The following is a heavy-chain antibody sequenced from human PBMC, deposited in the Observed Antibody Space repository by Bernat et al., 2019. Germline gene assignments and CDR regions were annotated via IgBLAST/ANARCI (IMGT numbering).Heavy chain of an antibody. CDR2: MYYTGNS. Sequence: QVQLQESGPRLLKPSETLSLTCTVSGESITSKNYYWGWIRQPPGKGLEWIASMYYTGNSFYRPSLKSRVAISVDTSKNQVSLKLNSVTAADTAVYYCARRTMERTLSYVDVWGKGTTVTVSS. CDR3: ARRTMERTLSYVDV. CDR1: GESITSKNYY. V-gene: IGHV4-39*01. D-gene: IGHD3-10*01. J-gene: IGHJ6*03.